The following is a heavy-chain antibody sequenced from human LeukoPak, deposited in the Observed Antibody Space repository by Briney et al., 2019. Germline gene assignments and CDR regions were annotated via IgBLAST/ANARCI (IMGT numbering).Heavy chain of an antibody. CDR2: VSSSGST. CDR3: ARCLNTYYYDSSGYSPEHYYMDV. CDR1: GGSIDDYF. J-gene: IGHJ6*03. Sequence: SETLSLTCTASGGSIDDYFWSWIRQPAGKGLEWIGRVSSSGSTNSNPSLNRRITMSVDTSKMQISLKLSYVTAADTAVYYCARCLNTYYYDSSGYSPEHYYMDVWGTGTTVTVSS. V-gene: IGHV4-4*07. D-gene: IGHD3-22*01.